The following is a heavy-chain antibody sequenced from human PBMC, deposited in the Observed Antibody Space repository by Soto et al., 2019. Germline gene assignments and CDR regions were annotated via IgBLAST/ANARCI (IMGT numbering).Heavy chain of an antibody. J-gene: IGHJ4*02. CDR1: GFTFSSYA. CDR2: ISYDGSNK. D-gene: IGHD5-18*01. CDR3: ARDRGYSYGFASYYFDY. Sequence: GGSLRLSCAASGFTFSSYAMHWVRQAPGKGLEWVAVISYDGSNKYYADSVKGRFTISRDNSKNTLYLQMNSLRAEDTAVYYCARDRGYSYGFASYYFDYWGQGTLVTVSS. V-gene: IGHV3-30-3*01.